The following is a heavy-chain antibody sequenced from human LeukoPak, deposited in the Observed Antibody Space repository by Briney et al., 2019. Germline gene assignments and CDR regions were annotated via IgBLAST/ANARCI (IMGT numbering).Heavy chain of an antibody. D-gene: IGHD3-10*01. J-gene: IGHJ5*02. V-gene: IGHV4-39*07. CDR3: AREEHTYGSGSYGNWFDP. Sequence: SETLSLTCTVSSGYISSSSYYWGWIRQPPGNGLEWIGSIYCSGSTYYNPFLKSRATISVDTSKNQFSLKLSSVTAADTAVYYCAREEHTYGSGSYGNWFDPWGQGTLVTVSS. CDR1: SGYISSSSYY. CDR2: IYCSGST.